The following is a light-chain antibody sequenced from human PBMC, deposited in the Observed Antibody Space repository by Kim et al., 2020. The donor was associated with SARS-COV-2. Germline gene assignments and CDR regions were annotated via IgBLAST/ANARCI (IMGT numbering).Light chain of an antibody. CDR2: ENY. Sequence: ELTQPPSASGTPGQRVTISCSGSRSNIGSNYVYWYQQLPGAAPKLLIYENYQRPSGVPDRFSGSKSGTSASLTISGLRSEDEADYYCAAWDDSLSVHYVFGTGTKVTVL. CDR1: RSNIGSNY. V-gene: IGLV1-47*01. J-gene: IGLJ1*01. CDR3: AAWDDSLSVHYV.